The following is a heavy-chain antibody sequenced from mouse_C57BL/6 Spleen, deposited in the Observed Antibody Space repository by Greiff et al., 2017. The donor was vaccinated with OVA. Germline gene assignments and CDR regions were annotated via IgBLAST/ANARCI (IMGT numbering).Heavy chain of an antibody. CDR2: IDPSDSET. D-gene: IGHD2-2*01. Sequence: QVQLQQPGAELVRPGSSVKLSCKASGYTFTSYWMHWVKQRPIQGLEWIGNIDPSDSETHYNQKFKDKATLTVDKSSSTAYMQLSSLTSEDSAVYYCASGLPTSYWYFDVWGTGTTVTVSS. CDR1: GYTFTSYW. V-gene: IGHV1-52*01. J-gene: IGHJ1*03. CDR3: ASGLPTSYWYFDV.